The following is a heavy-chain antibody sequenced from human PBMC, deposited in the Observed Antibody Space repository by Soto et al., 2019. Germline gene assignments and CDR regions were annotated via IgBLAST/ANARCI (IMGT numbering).Heavy chain of an antibody. J-gene: IGHJ6*02. Sequence: GGSLRLSCAASGFTFSSYGMHWVRQAPGKGLEWVAVISYDGSNKYYADSVKGRFTISRDNSKNTLYLQMNSLRAEDTAVYYCAKGGREQPDYYYYGMDVWGQGTTVTVSS. D-gene: IGHD6-13*01. CDR2: ISYDGSNK. CDR3: AKGGREQPDYYYYGMDV. V-gene: IGHV3-30*18. CDR1: GFTFSSYG.